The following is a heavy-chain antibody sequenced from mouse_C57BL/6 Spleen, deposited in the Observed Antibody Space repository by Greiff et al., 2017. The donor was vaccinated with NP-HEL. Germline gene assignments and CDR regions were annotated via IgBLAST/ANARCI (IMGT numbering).Heavy chain of an antibody. Sequence: VQLQQSGAELVKPGASVKMSCKASGYTFTSYWITWVKQRPGQGLEWIGDIYPGSGSTNYKEKFKSKATLTVDTSSSTAYMQLSSLTSEDSAVYYCARRVITTVVATNYYAMDYWGQGTSVTVSS. CDR3: ARRVITTVVATNYYAMDY. V-gene: IGHV1-55*01. J-gene: IGHJ4*01. CDR1: GYTFTSYW. CDR2: IYPGSGST. D-gene: IGHD1-1*01.